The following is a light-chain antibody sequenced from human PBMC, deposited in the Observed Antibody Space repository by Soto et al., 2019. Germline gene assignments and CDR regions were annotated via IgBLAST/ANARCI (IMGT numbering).Light chain of an antibody. CDR1: SSDVGGYNY. J-gene: IGLJ1*01. V-gene: IGLV2-14*01. Sequence: QSVLTQPASVSGSPGRSITISCTGTSSDVGGYNYVSWYQQHPGKAPKLMIYDVSNRPSGVSNRFSGSKSGNTASLTISGLQAEDEADYYCSSYTSSTRYVFGTGTRSPS. CDR3: SSYTSSTRYV. CDR2: DVS.